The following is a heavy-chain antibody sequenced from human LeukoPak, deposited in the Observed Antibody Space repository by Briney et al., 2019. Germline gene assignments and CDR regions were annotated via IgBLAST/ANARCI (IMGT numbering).Heavy chain of an antibody. CDR2: IYSSGTT. D-gene: IGHD3-10*01. Sequence: SETLSLTCTVSGGSISSYYWSWIRQPPGKGPEWIGYIYSSGTTNYNPSLKSRVTISIDTSKNEFSLKLTSVTAADTAVSYCAREANYYGSGSYFEGTFDHWGQGSLVIVSS. CDR3: AREANYYGSGSYFEGTFDH. V-gene: IGHV4-59*01. J-gene: IGHJ4*02. CDR1: GGSISSYY.